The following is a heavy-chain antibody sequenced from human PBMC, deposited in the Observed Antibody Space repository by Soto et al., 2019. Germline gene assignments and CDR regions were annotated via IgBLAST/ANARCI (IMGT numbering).Heavy chain of an antibody. D-gene: IGHD5-12*01. V-gene: IGHV4-34*01. CDR2: INHSGST. J-gene: IGHJ4*02. CDR3: ARRIVATETFDY. Sequence: ESLKISCAASGFTFSDYYMSWIRQPPGKGLEWIGEINHSGSTNYNPSLKSRVTISVDTSKNQFSLKVTSVTAADTAVYYCARRIVATETFDYWGQGTLVTVSS. CDR1: GFTFSDYY.